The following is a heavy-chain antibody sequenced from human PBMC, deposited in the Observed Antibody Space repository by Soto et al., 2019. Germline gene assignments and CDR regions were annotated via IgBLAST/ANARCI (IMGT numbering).Heavy chain of an antibody. Sequence: EVQLLESGGGLVQPGGSLRLSCAASGFTFSSYAMSWVRQAPGKGLEWVSVISGSGGSTYYADSVKGRFTNSRDNSKNTLYLQMNSLRAEDTAVYYCARRTSGWYLDYWGQGTLVTVSS. CDR3: ARRTSGWYLDY. D-gene: IGHD6-19*01. J-gene: IGHJ4*02. CDR2: ISGSGGST. CDR1: GFTFSSYA. V-gene: IGHV3-23*01.